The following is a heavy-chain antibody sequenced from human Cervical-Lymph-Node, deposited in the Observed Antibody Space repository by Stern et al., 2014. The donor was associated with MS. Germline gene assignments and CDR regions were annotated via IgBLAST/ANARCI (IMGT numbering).Heavy chain of an antibody. D-gene: IGHD4-17*01. CDR2: ISTYDGHK. CDR3: AREGDTTVTTGKNFYHGLDV. Sequence: QVQLVQSVGEVKKPGASVKVSCKASGYTFTSYGINWVRQAPGQGLEWMGWISTYDGHKQSAAILQCRLTMTTDPSTRTAYMELRSLTSDDSAVYYCAREGDTTVTTGKNFYHGLDVWGQGTTVTVSS. CDR1: GYTFTSYG. J-gene: IGHJ6*02. V-gene: IGHV1-18*01.